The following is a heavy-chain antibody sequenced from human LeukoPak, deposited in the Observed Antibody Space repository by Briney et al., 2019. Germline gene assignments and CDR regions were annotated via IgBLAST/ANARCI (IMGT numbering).Heavy chain of an antibody. CDR1: GFTFSSYA. CDR2: ISGSGGST. CDR3: ANLWVSSSWLFDY. J-gene: IGHJ4*02. V-gene: IGHV3-23*01. Sequence: PGGSLRLSCAASGFTFSSYAMSWVRQAPGKGLEWVSAISGSGGSTYYADSVKGRFTISRDNSKNTLYLQMNGLRAEDTAVYYCANLWVSSSWLFDYWGQGTLVTVSS. D-gene: IGHD6-13*01.